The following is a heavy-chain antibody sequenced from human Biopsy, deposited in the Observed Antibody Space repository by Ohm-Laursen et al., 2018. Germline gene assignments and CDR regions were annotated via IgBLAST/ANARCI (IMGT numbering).Heavy chain of an antibody. V-gene: IGHV1-69*06. J-gene: IGHJ1*01. CDR2: NIPILGTG. D-gene: IGHD3-9*01. CDR1: EGTFSNYG. CDR3: ATKLTGYFHH. Sequence: GASVKVSCKPPEGTFSNYGVNWVRQAPGQGLEWLGGNIPILGTGNYAQKFQDRVTVAADTSTSTATMELRSLRSDDTAAYYCATKLTGYFHHWGQGTLVIVSS.